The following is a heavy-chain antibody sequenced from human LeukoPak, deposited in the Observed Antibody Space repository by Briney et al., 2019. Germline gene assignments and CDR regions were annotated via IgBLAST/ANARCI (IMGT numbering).Heavy chain of an antibody. Sequence: PGGSLRLSCAASGFTVSSNYMSWVRQAPGKGLEWVSVIYSGGSTYYADSVKGRFTISRDNSKNTLYLQMNSLKAEDTAVYYCARVPNGYYYYMDVWGKGTTVTISS. CDR1: GFTVSSNY. CDR2: IYSGGST. D-gene: IGHD4/OR15-4a*01. CDR3: ARVPNGYYYYMDV. V-gene: IGHV3-66*01. J-gene: IGHJ6*03.